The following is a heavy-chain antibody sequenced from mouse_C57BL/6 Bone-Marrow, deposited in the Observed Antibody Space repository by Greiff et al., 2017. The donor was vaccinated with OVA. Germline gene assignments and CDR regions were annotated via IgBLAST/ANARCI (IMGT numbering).Heavy chain of an antibody. J-gene: IGHJ2*01. CDR1: GYTFTSSG. CDR2: IYPRSGNT. V-gene: IGHV1-81*01. D-gene: IGHD3-2*02. Sequence: VQLQQSGAELARPGASVKLSCKASGYTFTSSGISWVKQRTGQGLEWIGEIYPRSGNTYYNEKFKGKATLTADKSSSTAYMELRSLTSEDSAVYFCTAQATGDYWGQGTTLTVSS. CDR3: TAQATGDY.